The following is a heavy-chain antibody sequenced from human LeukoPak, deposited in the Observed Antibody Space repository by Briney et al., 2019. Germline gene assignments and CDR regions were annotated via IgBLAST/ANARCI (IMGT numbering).Heavy chain of an antibody. J-gene: IGHJ4*02. D-gene: IGHD6-13*01. CDR3: ARDEAIAAVSGLYDY. CDR2: INPSGGGT. CDR1: GYTFANYY. Sequence: ASVKVSCKASGYTFANYYMHWVRQAPGQGLEWMGIINPSGGGTSYSQKFQGRVTMTRDMSTSTVYMELTSLRSDDTAVYYCARDEAIAAVSGLYDYWGQGTLVTVSS. V-gene: IGHV1-46*01.